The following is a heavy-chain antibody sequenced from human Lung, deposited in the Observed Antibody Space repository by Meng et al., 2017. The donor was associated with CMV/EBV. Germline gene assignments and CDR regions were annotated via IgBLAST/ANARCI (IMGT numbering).Heavy chain of an antibody. J-gene: IGHJ4*02. D-gene: IGHD2-2*02. CDR2: IIPILGIA. V-gene: IGHV1-69*10. CDR3: ARGDIVVVPAAIPAYFDY. CDR1: GGTFSSYA. Sequence: SXXVSXKASGGTFSSYAISWVRQAPGQGREWMGGIIPILGIANYAQKFQGRVTITADKSTSTAYMELSSLRSEDTAVYYCARGDIVVVPAAIPAYFDYWXQGTLVTVSS.